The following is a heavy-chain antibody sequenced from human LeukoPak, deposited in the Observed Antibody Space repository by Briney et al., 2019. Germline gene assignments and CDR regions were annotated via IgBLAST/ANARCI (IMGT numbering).Heavy chain of an antibody. V-gene: IGHV4-34*01. J-gene: IGHJ2*01. CDR2: INHSGST. CDR1: GGSFSGYY. Sequence: SETLSLTCAVYGGSFSGYYWSWIRQPPGKGLEWIGEINHSGSTNYNPSLKSRVTISVDTSKNQFSLKLSSVTAADTAVYYCARHLGYYGSGSYYTGHRGSRYFDLWGRGTLVTVSS. D-gene: IGHD3-10*01. CDR3: ARHLGYYGSGSYYTGHRGSRYFDL.